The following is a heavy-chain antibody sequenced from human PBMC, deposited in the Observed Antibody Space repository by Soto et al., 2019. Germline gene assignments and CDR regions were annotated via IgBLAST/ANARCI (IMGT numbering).Heavy chain of an antibody. CDR2: IYYSGRT. J-gene: IGHJ6*03. CDR1: GVSISSYY. Sequence: SETLSLTCTVSGVSISSYYWSWIRQPPGKGLEWIGYIYYSGRTNYNPSLKSRVTISVDSSKNQFSLKVNSVTAADTAVYYCARAPRSWFDLDSYYYYMDVWGNGTTVTVSS. V-gene: IGHV4-59*01. D-gene: IGHD6-13*01. CDR3: ARAPRSWFDLDSYYYYMDV.